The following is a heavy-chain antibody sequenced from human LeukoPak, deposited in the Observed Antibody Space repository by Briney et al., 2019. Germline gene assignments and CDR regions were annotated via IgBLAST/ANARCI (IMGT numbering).Heavy chain of an antibody. CDR1: GFTFSSFA. Sequence: GGSLRLSCAASGFTFSSFAMSWVRQAPGKGLEWVSSISGTDGSTYYADSVKGRFTISGDNSKNTLYLQMNSLRADDTAVYYCAKDSGTYYYGSGSYSTWRFGYWGQGTLVTVSS. D-gene: IGHD3-10*01. CDR2: ISGTDGST. V-gene: IGHV3-23*01. CDR3: AKDSGTYYYGSGSYSTWRFGY. J-gene: IGHJ4*02.